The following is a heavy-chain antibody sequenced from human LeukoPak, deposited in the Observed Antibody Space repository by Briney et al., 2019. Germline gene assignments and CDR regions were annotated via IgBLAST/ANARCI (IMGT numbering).Heavy chain of an antibody. V-gene: IGHV4-39*01. D-gene: IGHD3-3*01. J-gene: IGHJ4*02. CDR2: IYYSGST. Sequence: SETLSLTCTVSGGSIYISSYYWGWIRQPPGKGLEWIGSIYYSGSTYYNPSLKSRVTISVDTSKNQFSLKLSSVTAADTAVYYCARPFHDFWSGYVYFDYWGQGTLVTVSS. CDR3: ARPFHDFWSGYVYFDY. CDR1: GGSIYISSYY.